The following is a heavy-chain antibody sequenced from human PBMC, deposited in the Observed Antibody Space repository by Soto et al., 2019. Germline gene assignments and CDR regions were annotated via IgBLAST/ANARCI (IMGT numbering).Heavy chain of an antibody. Sequence: QALSLTCDSSGGSVSSTRSAWNWIKQSPSRGLEWLGRTYYRSKWYNDYAVSVKSRITINPDTSKNQFSLQLNSVTPEDTAVYYCARDIFNWNYDYYYGMDVWGQGTTVLGSS. V-gene: IGHV6-1*01. D-gene: IGHD1-20*01. CDR3: ARDIFNWNYDYYYGMDV. J-gene: IGHJ6*02. CDR1: GGSVSSTRSA. CDR2: TYYRSKWYN.